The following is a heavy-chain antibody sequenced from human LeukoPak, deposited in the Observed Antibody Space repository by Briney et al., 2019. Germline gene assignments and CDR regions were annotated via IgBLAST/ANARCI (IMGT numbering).Heavy chain of an antibody. D-gene: IGHD1-1*01. CDR1: GFTLSSYA. CDR3: ARLINWNDAIVY. Sequence: PGGSLRLSCAVSGFTLSSYAMSWVRQAPGKGLEWVSGISSSGGSTYNGDSVKGRFTISRDNSKNTLYLQMNSLRAEDTAVYYCARLINWNDAIVYWGQGTLVTVSS. CDR2: ISSSGGST. J-gene: IGHJ4*02. V-gene: IGHV3-23*01.